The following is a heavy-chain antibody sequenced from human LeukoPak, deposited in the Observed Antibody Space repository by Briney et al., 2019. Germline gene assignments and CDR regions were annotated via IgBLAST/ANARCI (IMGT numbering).Heavy chain of an antibody. CDR2: ITSSGGST. CDR3: ARVIAARERAWFGELRLYYYSYIDV. J-gene: IGHJ6*03. V-gene: IGHV3-23*01. D-gene: IGHD3-10*01. Sequence: PGGTLRLSCAASGFTFSSYGMSWVRQAPGKGLEWVSAITSSGGSTFYADSVKGRFTISRDNSKNTLYLQVNSLRAEDTAVYYCARVIAARERAWFGELRLYYYSYIDVWGKGTTVTISS. CDR1: GFTFSSYG.